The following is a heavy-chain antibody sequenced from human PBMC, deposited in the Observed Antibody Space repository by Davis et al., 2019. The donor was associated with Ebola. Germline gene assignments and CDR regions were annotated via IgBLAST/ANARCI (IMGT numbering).Heavy chain of an antibody. Sequence: GESLKISCAASGFTFSSYAMHWVRQAPGKGLEWVAVISYDGSNKYYADSVKGRFTISRDNSKNTLYLQMSSLRSEDTAVYYCAREGNYDRWGSIDYWGQGTLVTVSS. CDR3: AREGNYDRWGSIDY. V-gene: IGHV3-30*04. D-gene: IGHD4-11*01. CDR2: ISYDGSNK. J-gene: IGHJ4*02. CDR1: GFTFSSYA.